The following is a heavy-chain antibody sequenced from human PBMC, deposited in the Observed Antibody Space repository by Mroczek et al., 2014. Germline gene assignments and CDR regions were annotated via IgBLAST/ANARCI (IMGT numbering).Heavy chain of an antibody. D-gene: IGHD3-3*01. Sequence: VQLVESGAGLLKPSETLSLTCAVYGGSFSGYYWSWIRQPPGKGLEWIGEINHSGSTNYNPSLKSRVTISVDTSKNQFSLKLSSVTAADTAVYYCARGSGFWSGYYSDYWGQGTLVTVSS. CDR2: INHSGST. CDR3: ARGSGFWSGYYSDY. V-gene: IGHV4-34*01. J-gene: IGHJ4*02. CDR1: GGSFSGYY.